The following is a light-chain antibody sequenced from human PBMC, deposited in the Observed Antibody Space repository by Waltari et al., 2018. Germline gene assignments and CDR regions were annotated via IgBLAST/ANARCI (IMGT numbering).Light chain of an antibody. V-gene: IGKV3-20*01. CDR2: GAS. J-gene: IGKJ2*01. CDR3: QQYGSSILYT. Sequence: VLTQSPGTLSLSPGERATLSCRASQSLTKRYLAWYQQKPGQAPRLLSDGASSRAVGIPDRFSGSGSGTDFTLTISRLEPEDSAVYYCQQYGSSILYTFGQGTKLEIK. CDR1: QSLTKRY.